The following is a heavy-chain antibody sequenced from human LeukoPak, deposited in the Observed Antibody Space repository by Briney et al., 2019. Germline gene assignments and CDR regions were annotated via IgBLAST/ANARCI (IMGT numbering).Heavy chain of an antibody. J-gene: IGHJ5*02. D-gene: IGHD3-3*01. V-gene: IGHV3-21*01. CDR1: GFTFSSYS. Sequence: TGGSLRLSCAAPGFTFSSYSMNWVRQAPGKGLEWVSSISSSSSYIYYADSVKGRFTISRDNAKNSLYLQMNSLRAEDTAVYYCARGDDFWSGTLRFDPWGQGTLVTVSS. CDR2: ISSSSSYI. CDR3: ARGDDFWSGTLRFDP.